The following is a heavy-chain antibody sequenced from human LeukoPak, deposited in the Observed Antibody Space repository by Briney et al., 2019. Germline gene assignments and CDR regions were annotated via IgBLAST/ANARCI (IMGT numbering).Heavy chain of an antibody. Sequence: GGSLKLSCAASGFTFSGSAMHWVRQASGKGLEWVGRIRSKANSYATEYAASVKGRFTISRDDSKNTAYLQMNSLKTEDTAVYYCTRRGGATDYWGQGTLVTVSS. D-gene: IGHD1-26*01. V-gene: IGHV3-73*01. CDR1: GFTFSGSA. CDR3: TRRGGATDY. CDR2: IRSKANSYAT. J-gene: IGHJ4*02.